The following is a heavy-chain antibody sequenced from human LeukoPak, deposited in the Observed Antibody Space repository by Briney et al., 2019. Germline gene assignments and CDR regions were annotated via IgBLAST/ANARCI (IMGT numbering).Heavy chain of an antibody. Sequence: ASVKVSCKASGYTFTRYDINWVRRATGHGREGLGWMKPNSSNTGYTQKFQGRVTMTIQTSRSTANMELSSLLSEPTPVFCFAIGTRGILLGGEGTLVTVSS. CDR1: GYTFTRYD. CDR2: MKPNSSNT. V-gene: IGHV1-8*01. D-gene: IGHD3-10*01. J-gene: IGHJ4*02. CDR3: AIGTRGILL.